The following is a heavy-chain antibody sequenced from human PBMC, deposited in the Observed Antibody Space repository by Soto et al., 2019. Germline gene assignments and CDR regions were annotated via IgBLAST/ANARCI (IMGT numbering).Heavy chain of an antibody. D-gene: IGHD4-17*01. CDR1: GITFSSYG. CDR3: ARDLSGDYGALDT. J-gene: IGHJ3*02. Sequence: QVQLVESGGGVVQPGRSLRLSCAPSGITFSSYGMHWARQAPGKGLEWVAVIWYDGSNKVYADSVKGRFTISRDNSKNTLYLQMNSLRAEDTAVYYCARDLSGDYGALDTWGQGTMVTVSS. V-gene: IGHV3-33*01. CDR2: IWYDGSNK.